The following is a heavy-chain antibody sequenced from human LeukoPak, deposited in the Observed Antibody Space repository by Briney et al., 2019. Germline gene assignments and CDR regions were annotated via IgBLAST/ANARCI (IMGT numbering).Heavy chain of an antibody. V-gene: IGHV1-2*06. Sequence: ALVKVSCKASGYTFTGYYMHRVRQAPGQGLEWMGRINPNSGGTNYAQKFQGRVTMTRDTSISTAYMELSRLRSDDTAVYYCARVHTYYDILTGYLYTNNWFDPWGQGTLVTVSS. D-gene: IGHD3-9*01. CDR1: GYTFTGYY. J-gene: IGHJ5*02. CDR3: ARVHTYYDILTGYLYTNNWFDP. CDR2: INPNSGGT.